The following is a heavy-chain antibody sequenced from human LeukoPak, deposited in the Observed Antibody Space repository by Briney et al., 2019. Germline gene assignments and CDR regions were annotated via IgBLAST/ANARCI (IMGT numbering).Heavy chain of an antibody. CDR3: ASGSYYYDSSGHPRTFDY. Sequence: GSSVKVSCKASGGTFSSYAISWVRQAPGQGLEWMGRIIPILGIANYAQKFQGRVTITADKSTSTAYMELSSPRSEDTAVYYCASGSYYYDSSGHPRTFDYWGQGTLVTVSS. J-gene: IGHJ4*02. CDR2: IIPILGIA. CDR1: GGTFSSYA. V-gene: IGHV1-69*04. D-gene: IGHD3-22*01.